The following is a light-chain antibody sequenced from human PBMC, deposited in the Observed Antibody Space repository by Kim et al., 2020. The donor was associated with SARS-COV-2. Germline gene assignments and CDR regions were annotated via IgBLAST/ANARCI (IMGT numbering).Light chain of an antibody. CDR2: EDD. Sequence: GKTVNNSCTRSSGSIDEHYVQWYQHRPGGVPTTVIYEDDQRPSGVSDRFSGSIDNSSNSASLTISGLRTEDEADYYCQSYNRDNVLFGGGTQLTVL. CDR1: SGSIDEHY. J-gene: IGLJ2*01. CDR3: QSYNRDNVL. V-gene: IGLV6-57*03.